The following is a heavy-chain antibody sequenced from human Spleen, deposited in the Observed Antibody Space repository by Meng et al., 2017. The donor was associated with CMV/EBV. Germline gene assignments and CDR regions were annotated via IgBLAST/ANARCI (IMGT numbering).Heavy chain of an antibody. CDR3: ARGETTSGLRFDP. V-gene: IGHV4-39*07. CDR2: IYYSGNI. CDR1: GGSISSDNYY. Sequence: SETLSLTCTVSGGSISSDNYYWGWIRQPPGKDLEWIGTIYYSGNIYYNPSLKSRVTISVDTSKNQFSLKLTSVTAADTAVYFCARGETTSGLRFDPWGQGTLVTVSS. J-gene: IGHJ5*02. D-gene: IGHD1/OR15-1a*01.